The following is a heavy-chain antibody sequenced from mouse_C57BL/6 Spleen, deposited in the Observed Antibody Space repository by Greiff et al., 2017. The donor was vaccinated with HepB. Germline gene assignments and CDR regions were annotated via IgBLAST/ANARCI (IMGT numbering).Heavy chain of an antibody. CDR2: INYDGSST. J-gene: IGHJ4*01. CDR3: AREVGFYSAMDY. Sequence: EVKLVESEGGLVQPGSSMKLSCTASGFTFSDYYMAWVRQVPEKGLEWVANINYDGSSTYYLDSLKSRFIISRDNAKNILYLQMSSLKSEDTATYYCAREVGFYSAMDYWGQGTSVTVSS. V-gene: IGHV5-16*01. D-gene: IGHD1-1*02. CDR1: GFTFSDYY.